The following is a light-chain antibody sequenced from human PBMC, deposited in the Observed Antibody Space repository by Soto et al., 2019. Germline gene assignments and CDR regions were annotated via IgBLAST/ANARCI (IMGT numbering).Light chain of an antibody. CDR2: DAS. V-gene: IGKV3-11*01. J-gene: IGKJ4*01. CDR3: QQRGXLLT. CDR1: QSVSSY. Sequence: EIVLTQSPATLSLSPGERATLSGRAIQSVSSYLACYQQKTGQAPRLLIYDASNRATGIPARFSGSGSVTDFTLTISRLEPEDFAVYYCQQRGXLLTCGGGTKV.